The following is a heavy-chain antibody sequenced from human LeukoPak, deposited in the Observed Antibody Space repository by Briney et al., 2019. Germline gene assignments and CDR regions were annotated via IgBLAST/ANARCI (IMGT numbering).Heavy chain of an antibody. J-gene: IGHJ3*02. CDR2: INPSGGST. V-gene: IGHV1-46*03. CDR3: TRALADNNAFDI. Sequence: ASVKVSCKASGYTFTSYYMHWVRQAPGQGLEWMGIINPSGGSTSYAQKFQGRVTMTRDTSTSTVYMELSSLRSEDTAVYYCTRALADNNAFDIWGQGTMVTVSS. CDR1: GYTFTSYY. D-gene: IGHD2-15*01.